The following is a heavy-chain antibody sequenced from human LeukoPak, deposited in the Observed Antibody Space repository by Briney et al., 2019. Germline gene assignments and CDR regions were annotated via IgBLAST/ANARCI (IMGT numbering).Heavy chain of an antibody. V-gene: IGHV3-74*01. D-gene: IGHD6-19*01. Sequence: GGSLRLSCAASRFTFSSYWMHWVRQAPGKGPVWVARTNRDGSSTAYADSVKGRFTISRDNSKNTLYLQMNSLRAEDTAVYYCARARGQWLADAFDIWGQGTMVTVSS. CDR3: ARARGQWLADAFDI. CDR1: RFTFSSYW. CDR2: TNRDGSST. J-gene: IGHJ3*02.